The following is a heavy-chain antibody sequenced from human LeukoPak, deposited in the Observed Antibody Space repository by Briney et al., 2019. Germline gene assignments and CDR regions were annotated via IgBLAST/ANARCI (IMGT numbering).Heavy chain of an antibody. J-gene: IGHJ4*02. Sequence: ASVKVSCKASGYTFTSYYMHWVRQAPGQGLEWMGIINPSGGSTSYAQKLQGRVTMTRDTSTSTVYMELSSLRSEDTAAYYCAIASIAARRFDYWGQGTLVTVSS. D-gene: IGHD6-6*01. CDR2: INPSGGST. V-gene: IGHV1-46*01. CDR1: GYTFTSYY. CDR3: AIASIAARRFDY.